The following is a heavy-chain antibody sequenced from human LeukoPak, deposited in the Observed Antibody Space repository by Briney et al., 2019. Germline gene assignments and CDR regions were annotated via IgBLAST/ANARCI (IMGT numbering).Heavy chain of an antibody. CDR2: INWNGGSV. CDR1: GFTFGDYA. J-gene: IGHJ4*02. D-gene: IGHD3-10*01. Sequence: PGGSLRLSCTASGFTFGDYAMDWVRQAPGKGLEWVSGINWNGGSVGYADSVKGRFTISRDNAKNSLYLQMNSLRAEDTAVYYCARGRSYYTSYYFDYWGQGTLVTVSS. CDR3: ARGRSYYTSYYFDY. V-gene: IGHV3-9*01.